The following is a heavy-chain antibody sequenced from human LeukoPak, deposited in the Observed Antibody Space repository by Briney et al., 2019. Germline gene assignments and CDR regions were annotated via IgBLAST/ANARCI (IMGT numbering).Heavy chain of an antibody. CDR3: ARTQYSSGWYYFDY. CDR1: GFSLRTSGMR. V-gene: IGHV2-70*04. Sequence: SGPALMKPTRTLALTCTFSGFSLRTSGMRVSWIPQPPVKALEWLALSDWDDDKFYSTSRKTRLTISQDTSKYQVVLTMATIDPVDTATYYCARTQYSSGWYYFDYWGQGTLVTVSS. CDR2: SDWDDDK. J-gene: IGHJ4*02. D-gene: IGHD6-19*01.